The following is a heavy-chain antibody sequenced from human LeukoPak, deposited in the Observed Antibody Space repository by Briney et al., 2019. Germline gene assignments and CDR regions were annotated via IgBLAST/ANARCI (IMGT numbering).Heavy chain of an antibody. J-gene: IGHJ5*02. CDR3: ARDLSSDWSSWFDP. Sequence: GGSLRLSCAASGFTFSRYGMHWVRQAPGKGLEWVTAISYDGSNKYYADSVKGRFTISRDNSKNTLSLQMNSLRAEDTAVYYCARDLSSDWSSWFDPWGQGTLVTVSS. CDR1: GFTFSRYG. D-gene: IGHD6-19*01. CDR2: ISYDGSNK. V-gene: IGHV3-30*04.